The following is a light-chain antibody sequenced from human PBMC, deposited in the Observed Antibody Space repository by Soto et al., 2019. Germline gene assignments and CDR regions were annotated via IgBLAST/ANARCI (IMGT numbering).Light chain of an antibody. J-gene: IGKJ4*01. CDR2: GAS. CDR1: QSVSSSY. CDR3: QHYRTS. Sequence: EIVLPQYPGTLSLSPGERATLSCRASQSVSSSYLAWYQQKPGQAPRQLIYGASSRATGIPDRFSGSGSGTDFTLTITRLEPEDFVVYYCQHYRTSFGGGTRVEIK. V-gene: IGKV3-20*01.